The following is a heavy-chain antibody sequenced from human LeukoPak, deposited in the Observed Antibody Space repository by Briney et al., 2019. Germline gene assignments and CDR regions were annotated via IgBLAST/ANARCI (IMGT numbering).Heavy chain of an antibody. CDR1: GFTLNIYS. J-gene: IGHJ5*01. V-gene: IGHV3-48*02. CDR2: ISSGGSTT. Sequence: GGSLRLSCSASGFTLNIYSMNWVSQAPGKGLEWVAYISSGGSTTYYGDSVRGRFTISRDNAKNSLYLQMNSLSNEDTAVYYCARGDACSNTTCYPLSCLDSWGHGTLVTVSS. D-gene: IGHD2-2*01. CDR3: ARGDACSNTTCYPLSCLDS.